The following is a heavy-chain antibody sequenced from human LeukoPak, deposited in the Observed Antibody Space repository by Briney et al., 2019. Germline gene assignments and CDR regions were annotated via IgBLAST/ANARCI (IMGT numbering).Heavy chain of an antibody. D-gene: IGHD3-22*01. V-gene: IGHV5-51*01. J-gene: IGHJ3*01. CDR1: GYRFNAYW. CDR2: IYPDDSDT. CDR3: AGPNITSYYDSRGYDAFDV. Sequence: KLGESLKISCKGSGYRFNAYWIAWVRQMPGKGLEWMGIIYPDDSDTRYSPSFQGQVTISADKSVRTAYLQWSSLKASDTAMYYCAGPNITSYYDSRGYDAFDVWGQGTMVTVSS.